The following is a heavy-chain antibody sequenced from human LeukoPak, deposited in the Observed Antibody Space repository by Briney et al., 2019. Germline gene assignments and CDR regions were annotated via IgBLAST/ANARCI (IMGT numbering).Heavy chain of an antibody. Sequence: SETLSLTCTVSGGSISSGDYYWSWIRQPPGKGLEWIGYIYYSGSTYYNPSLKSRVTISVDTSKNQFSLKLSSVTAADTAVYYCARRKSYDFWSGYSDYWGQGTLVTVSS. V-gene: IGHV4-30-4*08. CDR2: IYYSGST. CDR1: GGSISSGDYY. J-gene: IGHJ4*02. D-gene: IGHD3-3*01. CDR3: ARRKSYDFWSGYSDY.